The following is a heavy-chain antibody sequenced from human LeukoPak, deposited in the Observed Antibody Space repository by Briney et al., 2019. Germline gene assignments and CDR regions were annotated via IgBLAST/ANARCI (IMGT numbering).Heavy chain of an antibody. V-gene: IGHV4-59*01. CDR2: IYYSGST. CDR3: AGSGSYYDY. D-gene: IGHD1-26*01. Sequence: SETLSLTCTVSGVSISSYYWSWIRQPPGKGLEWIGYIYYSGSTNYNPSLKSRVTISVDTSKNQFSLKLTSVTAADTAVYYCAGSGSYYDYWGQGTLVTVSS. CDR1: GVSISSYY. J-gene: IGHJ4*02.